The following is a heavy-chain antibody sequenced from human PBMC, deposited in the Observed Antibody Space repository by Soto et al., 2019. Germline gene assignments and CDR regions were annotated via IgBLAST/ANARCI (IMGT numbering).Heavy chain of an antibody. CDR2: INPDNGNT. D-gene: IGHD2-15*01. V-gene: IGHV1-3*01. CDR1: GYTFTRYT. Sequence: ASGRVSCKASGYTFTRYTMNWVRQAPGQRLEWMGWINPDNGNTKSSQKFQDRVIITRDTSASTAYMDLSSLRSEDTAVYYCARGIATAQLDPWGQGTLVTVSS. CDR3: ARGIATAQLDP. J-gene: IGHJ5*02.